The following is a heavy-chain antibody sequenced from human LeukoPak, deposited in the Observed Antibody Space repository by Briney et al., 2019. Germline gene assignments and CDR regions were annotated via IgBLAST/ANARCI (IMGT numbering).Heavy chain of an antibody. CDR3: ARATAYGFDY. Sequence: SQTLSLTCAISGDSVSSNSAAWNWIRQSPSRGLGWLGRTDYRSKWSNDYAVSVKSRISINPDTSKNHFSLQLNSVTPEDTAVYYCARATAYGFDYWGQGTLVTVSS. V-gene: IGHV6-1*01. CDR1: GDSVSSNSAA. CDR2: TDYRSKWSN. D-gene: IGHD2-21*02. J-gene: IGHJ4*02.